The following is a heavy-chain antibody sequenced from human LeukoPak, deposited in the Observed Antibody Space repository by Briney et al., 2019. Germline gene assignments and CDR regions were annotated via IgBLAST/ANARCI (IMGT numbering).Heavy chain of an antibody. CDR2: ISYDGSNK. Sequence: GGSLRLSCAASGFTFSSYDMHWVRQAPGKGLEWVAVISYDGSNKYYADSVKGRFTISRDNSKNTLYLQMNILRAEDTAVYYCAKDDRWEPADYYYCYMDVWGKGATVTVSS. V-gene: IGHV3-30*18. D-gene: IGHD1-26*01. CDR3: AKDDRWEPADYYYCYMDV. CDR1: GFTFSSYD. J-gene: IGHJ6*03.